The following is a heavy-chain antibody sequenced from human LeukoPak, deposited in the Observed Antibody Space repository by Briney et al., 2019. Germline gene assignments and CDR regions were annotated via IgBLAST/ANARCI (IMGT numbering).Heavy chain of an antibody. J-gene: IGHJ4*02. V-gene: IGHV3-23*01. D-gene: IGHD1-1*01. Sequence: PGGSLRLSCAASGFTFSSFAMTWVRQAPGKGLEWVSITSGGGDTTYYADSVRGRFTISRDNSKGTLYLEMNSLRAEDTALYYCARETTGFDCWGQGTPVTVSS. CDR3: ARETTGFDC. CDR2: TSGGGDTT. CDR1: GFTFSSFA.